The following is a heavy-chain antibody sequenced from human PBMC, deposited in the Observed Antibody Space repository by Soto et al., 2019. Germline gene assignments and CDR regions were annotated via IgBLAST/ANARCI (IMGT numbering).Heavy chain of an antibody. CDR2: ISWNSGSI. D-gene: IGHD4-17*01. CDR3: AKDKGVTTPAFDI. J-gene: IGHJ3*02. CDR1: GFTFDDYA. Sequence: EVQLVESGGGLVQPGRSLRLSCAASGFTFDDYAMHWVRQAPGKGLEWVSGISWNSGSIGYADSVKGRFTISRDNAKNSLYLQMNSLRAEDTALYYCAKDKGVTTPAFDIWGQGTMVTVSS. V-gene: IGHV3-9*01.